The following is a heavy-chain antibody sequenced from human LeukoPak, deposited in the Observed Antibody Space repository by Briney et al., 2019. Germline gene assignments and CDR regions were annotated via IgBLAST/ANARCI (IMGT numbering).Heavy chain of an antibody. CDR1: GGSISSGSYY. D-gene: IGHD3-22*01. CDR2: IYTSGST. J-gene: IGHJ3*02. Sequence: SETLSLTCTVSGGSISSGSYYWSWIRQPAGKGLEWIGRIYTSGSTNYNPSLKSRVTISVDTSKNQFSLKLSSVTAADTAVYYCARWNYDSSGYWGAFDIWGQGTMVTVSS. V-gene: IGHV4-61*02. CDR3: ARWNYDSSGYWGAFDI.